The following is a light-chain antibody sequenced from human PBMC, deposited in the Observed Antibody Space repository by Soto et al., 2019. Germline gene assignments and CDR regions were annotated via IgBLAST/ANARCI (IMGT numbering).Light chain of an antibody. J-gene: IGKJ5*01. CDR2: GAS. Sequence: EVVLTQSPDTLSLSPGETATLSCRASQSLRATYVAWYQQRPGQAPRLLIYGASFRATGIPARFSGRGSGTDFTLSISRLEPEDFAVYYCQQRLSWPITFGQGTRLEIK. CDR3: QQRLSWPIT. V-gene: IGKV3D-20*02. CDR1: QSLRATY.